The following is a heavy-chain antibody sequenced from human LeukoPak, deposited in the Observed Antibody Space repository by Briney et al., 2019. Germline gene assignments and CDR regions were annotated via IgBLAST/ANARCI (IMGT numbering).Heavy chain of an antibody. Sequence: ASVKVSCKVSGYTLTELSMHWVRQAPGKGLEWMGGFDPEDGETIYAQKFQGRVTMTEDTSTDTAYMQLSSLRSEDTAVYYCATPAESGYSYGAHDWYFDLWGRGTLVTVSS. D-gene: IGHD5-18*01. CDR2: FDPEDGET. CDR3: ATPAESGYSYGAHDWYFDL. V-gene: IGHV1-24*01. J-gene: IGHJ2*01. CDR1: GYTLTELS.